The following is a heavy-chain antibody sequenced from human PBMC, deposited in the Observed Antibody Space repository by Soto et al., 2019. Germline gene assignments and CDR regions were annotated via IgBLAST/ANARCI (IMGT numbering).Heavy chain of an antibody. CDR3: ARERRHDSSGWPEPFDY. Sequence: GGSLRLSCAASGFTFSSYGMHWVRQAPGKGLEWVAVIWYDGSNKYYADSVKGRFTISRDNSKNTLYLQMNSLRAEDTAVYYCARERRHDSSGWPEPFDYWGQGTLVTVSS. J-gene: IGHJ4*02. V-gene: IGHV3-33*01. D-gene: IGHD6-19*01. CDR2: IWYDGSNK. CDR1: GFTFSSYG.